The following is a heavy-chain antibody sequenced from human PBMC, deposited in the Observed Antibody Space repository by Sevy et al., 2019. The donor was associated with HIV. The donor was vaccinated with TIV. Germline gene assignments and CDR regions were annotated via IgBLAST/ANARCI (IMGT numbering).Heavy chain of an antibody. V-gene: IGHV3-21*01. J-gene: IGHJ4*02. CDR2: ISSHDSYI. CDR1: GIPFSGFS. Sequence: GGSLRLSCAASGIPFSGFSMNWVRQAPGKGLEWVSSISSHDSYIYYADSLKGRLTISRDNAKNSMYLQMNSLRAEDTAVYYCARDVCSGGGCYYDYWGQGTLVTVSS. CDR3: ARDVCSGGGCYYDY. D-gene: IGHD2-15*01.